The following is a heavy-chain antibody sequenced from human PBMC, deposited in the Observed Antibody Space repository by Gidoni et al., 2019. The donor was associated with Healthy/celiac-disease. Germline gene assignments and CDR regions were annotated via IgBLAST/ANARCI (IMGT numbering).Heavy chain of an antibody. J-gene: IGHJ5*02. D-gene: IGHD4-17*01. CDR1: GFTFSSYW. CDR3: ARDETTVTTLGEFDP. Sequence: EVQLVESGGGLVQPGGSLRLSCAAPGFTFSSYWMSWVRQAPGKGLEWVANIKQDGSEKYYVDSVKGRFTISRDNAKNSLYLQMNSLRAEDTAVYYCARDETTVTTLGEFDPWGQGTLVTVSS. CDR2: IKQDGSEK. V-gene: IGHV3-7*01.